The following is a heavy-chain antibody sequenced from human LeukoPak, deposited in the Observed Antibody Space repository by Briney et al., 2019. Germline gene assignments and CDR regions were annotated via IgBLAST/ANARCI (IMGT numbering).Heavy chain of an antibody. CDR1: GYTFTSYY. D-gene: IGHD1-14*01. Sequence: ASVKVSCKASGYTFTSYYMHWVRQAPGQGLEWMGIINPSGGSTGYAQKFQGRVTMTRDTSTSTVYMELSSLRSEDTAVYYCARDPPTTNAFDIWGQGTMVTVSS. J-gene: IGHJ3*02. CDR2: INPSGGST. V-gene: IGHV1-46*01. CDR3: ARDPPTTNAFDI.